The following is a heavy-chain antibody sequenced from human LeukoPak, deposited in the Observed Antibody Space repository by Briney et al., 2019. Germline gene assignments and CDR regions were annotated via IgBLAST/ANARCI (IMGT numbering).Heavy chain of an antibody. CDR3: ARRLIRDGYSWFDP. D-gene: IGHD5-24*01. Sequence: GESLQISCKGSGYSFTSYWIGWVRPMPGKGLEWMGIIYPGDSDTRYSPSFQGQVTISADKSISTAYLQWSSLKASDTAMYYCARRLIRDGYSWFDPWGQGTLVTVSS. CDR1: GYSFTSYW. V-gene: IGHV5-51*01. J-gene: IGHJ5*02. CDR2: IYPGDSDT.